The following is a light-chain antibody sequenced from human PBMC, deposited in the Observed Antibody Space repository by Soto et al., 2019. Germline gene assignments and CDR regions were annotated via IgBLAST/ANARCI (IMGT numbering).Light chain of an antibody. J-gene: IGKJ1*01. CDR2: KAS. CDR3: QQYNSYPWT. V-gene: IGKV1-5*03. CDR1: QSISSW. Sequence: DIQMTQSPSTLSAFVGDRVTITCRASQSISSWLAWYQQKPGKAPKLLIYKASNLESGVPSRFSGSGSGTEFSLTISSLQPDDFATYYCQQYNSYPWTFGQGTMVEIK.